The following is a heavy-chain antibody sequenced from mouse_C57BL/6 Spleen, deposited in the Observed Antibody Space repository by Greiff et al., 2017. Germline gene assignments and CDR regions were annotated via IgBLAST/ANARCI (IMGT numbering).Heavy chain of an antibody. V-gene: IGHV6-6*01. D-gene: IGHD1-1*01. CDR3: TRPITTVVSYWYFDV. Sequence: EVQVVESGGGLVQPGGSMKLSCAASGFTFSDAWMDWVRQSPEKGLEWVAEIRNKANNHATYYAESVKGRFTISRDDSKSSVYLQMNSLRAEDTGIYYCTRPITTVVSYWYFDVWGTGTTVTVSS. J-gene: IGHJ1*03. CDR1: GFTFSDAW. CDR2: IRNKANNHAT.